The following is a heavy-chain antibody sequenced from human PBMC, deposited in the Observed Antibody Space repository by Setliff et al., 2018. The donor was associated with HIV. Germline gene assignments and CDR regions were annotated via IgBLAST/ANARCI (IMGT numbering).Heavy chain of an antibody. CDR2: IHTSGST. Sequence: PSETLTLTCIVSGDSITSHYWSWIRQPPGKGLEWIGNIHTSGSTKYNPSLKSRVTISADTSKNQFSLNLSSVTAAETAVYYCARVGYHGSGRYSFDYWGQGTLVTVSS. D-gene: IGHD3-10*01. V-gene: IGHV4-4*08. CDR3: ARVGYHGSGRYSFDY. CDR1: GDSITSHY. J-gene: IGHJ4*02.